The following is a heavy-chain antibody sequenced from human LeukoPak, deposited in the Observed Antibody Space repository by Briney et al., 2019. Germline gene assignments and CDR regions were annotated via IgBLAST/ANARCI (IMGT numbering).Heavy chain of an antibody. CDR3: TTFSIGYCSGGSCYSGY. D-gene: IGHD2-15*01. Sequence: GGSLRLSCAASGFTFSSYSMTWVRQAPGKGLEWVGRIKSKTDGGTTDYAAPVKGRFTISRDDSKNTLYLQMNSLKTEDTAVYYCTTFSIGYCSGGSCYSGYWGQGTLVTVSS. V-gene: IGHV3-15*01. CDR1: GFTFSSYS. CDR2: IKSKTDGGTT. J-gene: IGHJ4*02.